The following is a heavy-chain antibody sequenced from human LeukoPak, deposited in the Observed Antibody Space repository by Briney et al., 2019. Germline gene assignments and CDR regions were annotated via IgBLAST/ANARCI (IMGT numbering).Heavy chain of an antibody. CDR1: GGSISSSSYY. CDR2: IYDGGST. D-gene: IGHD2-15*01. CDR3: ARGVMAAPQTFDY. V-gene: IGHV4-61*10. J-gene: IGHJ4*02. Sequence: SETLSLTCTVSGGSISSSSYYLSWIRQPAGKTLEWIGRIYDGGSTNYNPSLKSRVTMSVDTSKNQISLKLKSVTAADTAVYYCARGVMAAPQTFDYWGQGTLVTASS.